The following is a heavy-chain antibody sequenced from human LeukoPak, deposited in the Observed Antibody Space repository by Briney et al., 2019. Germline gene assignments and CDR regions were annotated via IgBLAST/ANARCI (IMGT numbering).Heavy chain of an antibody. CDR3: ARLSPGGAVAGTDAFDI. CDR1: GYSFTTYW. Sequence: GESLKISCKGSGYSFTTYWIGWVRQMPGKGLEWMGIIYPGDSDTRYSPSFQGPVTISADKSISTAYLQWSSLKASDTAMYYCARLSPGGAVAGTDAFDIWGQGTLVTVSS. D-gene: IGHD6-19*01. CDR2: IYPGDSDT. V-gene: IGHV5-51*01. J-gene: IGHJ3*02.